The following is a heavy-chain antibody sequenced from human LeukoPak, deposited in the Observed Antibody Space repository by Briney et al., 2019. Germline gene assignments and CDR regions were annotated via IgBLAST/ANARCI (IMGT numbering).Heavy chain of an antibody. CDR3: ARPTSAWATFDY. Sequence: SETLSLTCTVSGGSISSYYWSWIRQPPGKGLEWIGYIYYSGSTNYNPSLKSRVTISVDTSKSQFSLKLSSVTAADTAVYYCARPTSAWATFDYWGQGALVTVSS. J-gene: IGHJ4*02. CDR1: GGSISSYY. CDR2: IYYSGST. V-gene: IGHV4-59*01. D-gene: IGHD1-26*01.